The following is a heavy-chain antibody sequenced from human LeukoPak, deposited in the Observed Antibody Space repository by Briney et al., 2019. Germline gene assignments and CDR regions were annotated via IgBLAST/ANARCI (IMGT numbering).Heavy chain of an antibody. CDR2: ISGSGGST. V-gene: IGHV3-23*01. D-gene: IGHD3-10*01. Sequence: GGSLRLSCAASGFTFSSYWMHWVRQAPGKGLEWVSAISGSGGSTYYADSVKGRFTISRDNSKNTLYLQMNSLRIEDTAAYFCASLKYDVSFGSHLFYYMDVWGKGTTVTVSS. CDR1: GFTFSSYW. J-gene: IGHJ6*03. CDR3: ASLKYDVSFGSHLFYYMDV.